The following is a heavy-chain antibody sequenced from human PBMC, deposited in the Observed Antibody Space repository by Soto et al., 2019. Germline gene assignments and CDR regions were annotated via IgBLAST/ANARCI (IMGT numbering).Heavy chain of an antibody. V-gene: IGHV1-18*01. CDR3: AHDFWSGTRGAFDS. CDR2: ISAYNGNT. Sequence: ASVKVSCKASGYTFTSYGISWVRQAPGQGLEWMGWISAYNGNTNYAQKLQGRVTMTTDTSTSTAYMELRSLRSDDTAVYYCAHDFWSGTRGAFDSWGQGTMVTVSS. J-gene: IGHJ3*02. D-gene: IGHD3-3*01. CDR1: GYTFTSYG.